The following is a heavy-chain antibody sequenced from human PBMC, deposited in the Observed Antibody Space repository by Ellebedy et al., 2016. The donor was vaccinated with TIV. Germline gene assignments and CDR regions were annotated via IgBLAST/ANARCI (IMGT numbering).Heavy chain of an antibody. J-gene: IGHJ4*02. V-gene: IGHV3-23*01. CDR2: FGLSGDTT. CDR3: ARGKSGTYVHHAFDY. D-gene: IGHD3-10*02. CDR1: GFTFSPYA. Sequence: PGGSLRLSCAASGFTFSPYAMAWARQAPGKGLEWVSGFGLSGDTTYYLDSVKGRFTISRDNSKNTPYLQMNSLRVEDTAIYYCARGKSGTYVHHAFDYWGQGTLVTVSS.